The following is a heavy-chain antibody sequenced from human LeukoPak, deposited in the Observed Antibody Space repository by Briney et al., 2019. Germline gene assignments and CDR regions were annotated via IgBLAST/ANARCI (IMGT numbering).Heavy chain of an antibody. J-gene: IGHJ4*02. V-gene: IGHV4-4*07. CDR2: IYSNGST. CDR3: ARAEYSYVSSGYYDY. Sequence: PSETLSLTCTVSGGFISSYYWSWIRQPAGLGPGWIGRIYSNGSTNYNPSLKSRLTMSVDTSKTQFSLRLSSATAADTPVYYCARAEYSYVSSGYYDYWGQGTLVTVSS. CDR1: GGFISSYY. D-gene: IGHD3-22*01.